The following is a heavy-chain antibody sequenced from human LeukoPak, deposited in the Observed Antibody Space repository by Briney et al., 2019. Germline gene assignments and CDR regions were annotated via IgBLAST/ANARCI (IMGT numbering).Heavy chain of an antibody. J-gene: IGHJ4*02. D-gene: IGHD6-19*01. V-gene: IGHV4-34*01. CDR1: LGSFSGYY. CDR3: ARGLRYSSGWYGY. Sequence: PSGTLSLTCAVYLGSFSGYYWSWIRQPPGKGLEWIGEINHSGSTNYNPSLKSRVTISVDTSKNQFSLKLSSVTAADTAVYYCARGLRYSSGWYGYWGQGTLVTVSS. CDR2: INHSGST.